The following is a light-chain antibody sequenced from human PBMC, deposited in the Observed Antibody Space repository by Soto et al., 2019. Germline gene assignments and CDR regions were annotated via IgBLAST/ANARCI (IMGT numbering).Light chain of an antibody. J-gene: IGKJ1*01. Sequence: DIQMTECRSSLSGCVGDRVTNTCRASQSIRSYLNWYQQKPGKAPKLLIYAAYSLQSGVPLRFSGSGSGTEFTLTISSLHRDHFAPSYRQQRYSTPRTLVQGTKVDI. CDR3: QQRYSTPRT. V-gene: IGKV1-39*01. CDR2: AAY. CDR1: QSIRSY.